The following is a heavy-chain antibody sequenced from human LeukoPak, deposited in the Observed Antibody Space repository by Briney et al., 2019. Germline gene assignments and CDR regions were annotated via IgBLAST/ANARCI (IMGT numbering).Heavy chain of an antibody. CDR3: ARDDSGSYYDYFQH. J-gene: IGHJ1*01. CDR2: IYTSGST. V-gene: IGHV4-61*02. CDR1: GGSISSGCYY. Sequence: SQTLSLTCTVSGGSISSGCYYWSWIRQPAGKGLEWVGRIYTSGSTNYNPSLKSRVTISVDTSKNQFSLKLSSVTAADTAVYYCARDDSGSYYDYFQHWGQGTLVTVSS. D-gene: IGHD1-26*01.